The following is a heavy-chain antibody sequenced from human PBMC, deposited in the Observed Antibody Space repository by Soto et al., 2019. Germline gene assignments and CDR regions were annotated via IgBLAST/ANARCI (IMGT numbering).Heavy chain of an antibody. Sequence: PSETLSLTCTFSCGSISSNYWSWIRQPPGKGLEWIGYIYHSGSTNYNPSLKSRVTISVDTSKNQFSLRLSSVTAADTAVYYCATEMAGPGYIDYWGQGTLVTVSS. V-gene: IGHV4-59*01. CDR3: ATEMAGPGYIDY. CDR2: IYHSGST. D-gene: IGHD6-13*01. CDR1: CGSISSNY. J-gene: IGHJ4*02.